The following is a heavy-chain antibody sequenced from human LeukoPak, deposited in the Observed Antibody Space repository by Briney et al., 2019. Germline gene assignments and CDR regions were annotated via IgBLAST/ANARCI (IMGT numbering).Heavy chain of an antibody. CDR2: MNPNSGNT. V-gene: IGHV1-8*01. J-gene: IGHJ4*02. CDR3: ARGRIYDHSLYY. Sequence: ASVKVSCKASGYTFTSYAINWVRQATGQGLEWMGWMNPNSGNTGYAQKFQGRVTMTRNTSISTAYMELSSLRSEDTAVYYCARGRIYDHSLYYWGQGTLVTVSS. CDR1: GYTFTSYA. D-gene: IGHD3-22*01.